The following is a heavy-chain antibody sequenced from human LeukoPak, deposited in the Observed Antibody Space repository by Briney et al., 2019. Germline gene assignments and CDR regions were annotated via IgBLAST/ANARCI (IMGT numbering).Heavy chain of an antibody. CDR2: IYYSGST. Sequence: PSETLSLTCTVSGGSISSSSYYWGWIRQPPGKGLEWIGSIYYSGSTYYNPSLKSRVTISVDTSKNHFSLKLSSVTAADTAVYYCARRPSGSAAGSKRAMDYWGQGTLVTVSS. J-gene: IGHJ4*02. CDR3: ARRPSGSAAGSKRAMDY. CDR1: GGSISSSSYY. D-gene: IGHD6-13*01. V-gene: IGHV4-39*02.